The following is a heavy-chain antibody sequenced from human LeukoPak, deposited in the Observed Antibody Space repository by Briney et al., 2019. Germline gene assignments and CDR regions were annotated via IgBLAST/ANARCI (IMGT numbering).Heavy chain of an antibody. V-gene: IGHV3-11*04. J-gene: IGHJ4*02. CDR2: ISSSGSTI. CDR1: GFTFSDYY. D-gene: IGHD5-24*01. Sequence: GGSLRLSCAASGFTFSDYYMSWIRQAPGKGLEWVSYISSSGSTIYYADSVKGRFTISRDNAKNSLYLQMNSLRDEDTAVYSCARDGVRDGLYFDRWGQGTLVTVSS. CDR3: ARDGVRDGLYFDR.